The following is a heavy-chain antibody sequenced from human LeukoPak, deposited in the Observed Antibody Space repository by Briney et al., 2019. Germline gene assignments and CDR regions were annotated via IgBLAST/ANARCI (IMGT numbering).Heavy chain of an antibody. D-gene: IGHD4-17*01. Sequence: GGSLRLSCAVSGFTFSSCAMSWVRQAPGKGLTWDSSIRGSGGITFYADSVKGRFTISRDNTKNTLYLQMNSLRGEDTAVYYCAKTENTVTTLNWCDPWGQGTLVTVSS. CDR3: AKTENTVTTLNWCDP. V-gene: IGHV3-23*01. CDR1: GFTFSSCA. J-gene: IGHJ5*02. CDR2: IRGSGGIT.